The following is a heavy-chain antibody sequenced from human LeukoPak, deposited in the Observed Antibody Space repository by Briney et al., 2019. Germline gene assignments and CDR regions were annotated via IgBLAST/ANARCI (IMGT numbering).Heavy chain of an antibody. Sequence: GGSLRLSCAASGFTFSSYGMHWVRQAPGKELEWVAVISYDGSNKYYADSVKGRFTISRDNSKNTLYLQMNSLRAEDTAVYYCAKLPGGQLLSAFDYWGQGTLVTVSS. CDR3: AKLPGGQLLSAFDY. CDR1: GFTFSSYG. CDR2: ISYDGSNK. J-gene: IGHJ4*02. D-gene: IGHD2-2*01. V-gene: IGHV3-30*18.